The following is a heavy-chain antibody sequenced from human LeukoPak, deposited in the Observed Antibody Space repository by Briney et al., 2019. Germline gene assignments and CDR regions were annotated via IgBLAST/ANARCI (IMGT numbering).Heavy chain of an antibody. CDR2: IYYSGST. V-gene: IGHV4-59*01. CDR1: GGSISSYY. Sequence: PSETLSLTCTVSGGSISSYYWSWIRQPPGKELEWIGYIYYSGSTNYNPSLKSRVTISVDTSKNQFSLKLSSVTAADTAVYYCARGGRRPFDYWGQGTLVTVSS. D-gene: IGHD3-10*01. CDR3: ARGGRRPFDY. J-gene: IGHJ4*02.